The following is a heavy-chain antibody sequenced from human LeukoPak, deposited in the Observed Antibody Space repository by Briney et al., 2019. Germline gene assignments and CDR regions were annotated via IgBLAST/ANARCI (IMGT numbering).Heavy chain of an antibody. CDR2: ISSSSSYT. J-gene: IGHJ4*02. Sequence: PGGSLRLSCAASGFTFSDYYMSWIRQAPGKGLEWVSYISSSSSYTNYADTVKGRFTISRDNAKNSLYLQMNSLRAEDTAVYYCARAAGPHTAMVLWGQGTLVTVSS. CDR3: ARAAGPHTAMVL. D-gene: IGHD5-18*01. CDR1: GFTFSDYY. V-gene: IGHV3-11*06.